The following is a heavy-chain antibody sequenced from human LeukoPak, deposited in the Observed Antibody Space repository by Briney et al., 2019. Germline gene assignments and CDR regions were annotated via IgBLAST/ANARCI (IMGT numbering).Heavy chain of an antibody. CDR1: GGSISSYY. CDR3: ARVRVVAVAGMGYYYYYIDV. D-gene: IGHD6-19*01. V-gene: IGHV4-59*01. Sequence: SETLSLICSVSGGSISSYYWSWIRQPPGKGLEWIGYIYYSGSNNYNPSLKSRVTISVDTSKNQFSLKLSSVTAADTAVYYCARVRVVAVAGMGYYYYYIDVWGKGTTVTVSS. CDR2: IYYSGSN. J-gene: IGHJ6*03.